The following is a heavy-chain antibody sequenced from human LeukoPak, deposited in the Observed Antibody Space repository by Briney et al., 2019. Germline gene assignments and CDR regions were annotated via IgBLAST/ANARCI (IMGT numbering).Heavy chain of an antibody. V-gene: IGHV4-30-2*01. CDR1: GGSISSGGYS. J-gene: IGHJ4*02. CDR2: IYHSGST. Sequence: PSQTLSLTCAVSGGSISSGGYSWSWIRQPPGKGLEWIGYIYHSGSTYYNPSLKSRVTISVDRSKNQFSLKLSSVTAADTAVYYCARGGMVRGVMGFDYWGQGTLVTVSS. CDR3: ARGGMVRGVMGFDY. D-gene: IGHD3-10*01.